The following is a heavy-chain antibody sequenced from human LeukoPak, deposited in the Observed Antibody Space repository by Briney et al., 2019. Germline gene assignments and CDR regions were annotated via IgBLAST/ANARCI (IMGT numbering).Heavy chain of an antibody. CDR3: ARDTPGYYYDGSGYYDY. D-gene: IGHD3-22*01. CDR2: INPNSGGT. J-gene: IGHJ4*02. CDR1: GYTFTGYY. Sequence: ASVKVSCKASGYTFTGYYMHWVRQAPGQGLEWMGWINPNSGGTNYAQKFQGRVTMTRDTSISTAYMELSRLRSDDTAVYYCARDTPGYYYDGSGYYDYWGQGTLVTVSS. V-gene: IGHV1-2*02.